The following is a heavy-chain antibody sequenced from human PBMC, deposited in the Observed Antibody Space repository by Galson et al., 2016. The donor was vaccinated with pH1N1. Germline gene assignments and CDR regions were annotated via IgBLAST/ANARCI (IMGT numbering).Heavy chain of an antibody. D-gene: IGHD1-26*01. CDR2: ISWNSATI. CDR1: GFTFDDYA. Sequence: SLRLSCAASGFTFDDYAMHWVRQTPGKGLEWVSGISWNSATIDYADSVKGRFTISRDNAKNSLYLQMNSLRPEDTALYYCAKDGHYSGSYLRAQHFQHWGHGTLLTVSS. CDR3: AKDGHYSGSYLRAQHFQH. J-gene: IGHJ1*01. V-gene: IGHV3-9*01.